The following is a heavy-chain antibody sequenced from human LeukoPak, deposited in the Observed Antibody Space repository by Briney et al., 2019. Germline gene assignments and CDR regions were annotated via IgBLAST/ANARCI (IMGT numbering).Heavy chain of an antibody. D-gene: IGHD6-13*01. V-gene: IGHV1-69*13. CDR1: GGTFSSYA. CDR2: IIPIFGTA. CDR3: AKIPVPASSSWYDY. Sequence: GASVKVSCKASGGTFSSYAISWVRQAPGQGLEWMGGIIPIFGTANYAQKFQGRVTITADESTSTAYMELSSLRAEDTAVYYCAKIPVPASSSWYDYWGQGTLVTVSS. J-gene: IGHJ4*02.